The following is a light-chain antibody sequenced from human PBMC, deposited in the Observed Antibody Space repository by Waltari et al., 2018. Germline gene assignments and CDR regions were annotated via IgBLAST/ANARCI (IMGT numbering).Light chain of an antibody. J-gene: IGLJ3*02. CDR1: ALPRKY. Sequence: SYELTQPPSVSVSPGQTARITCSGDALPRKYACWYHQKSGQAPGLVIYEDNKGPSGIPERFSGSSSGTMATLTIRGAQVEDEADYYCSSTDSSGNLWVFGGGTKLTVL. CDR2: EDN. V-gene: IGLV3-10*01. CDR3: SSTDSSGNLWV.